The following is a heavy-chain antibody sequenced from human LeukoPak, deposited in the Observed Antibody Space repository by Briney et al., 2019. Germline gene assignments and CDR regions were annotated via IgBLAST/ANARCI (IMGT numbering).Heavy chain of an antibody. CDR1: GGSFSGYY. CDR2: INHSGST. V-gene: IGHV4-34*01. Sequence: SETLSLTCAVYGGSFSGYYWSSIRQPPGKGLEWTGEINHSGSTNYNPSLKSRVTISVDTSKNQFSLKLSSVTAADTAVYYCARGTGYSSSWYEAFDIWGQGTMVTVSS. D-gene: IGHD6-13*01. J-gene: IGHJ3*02. CDR3: ARGTGYSSSWYEAFDI.